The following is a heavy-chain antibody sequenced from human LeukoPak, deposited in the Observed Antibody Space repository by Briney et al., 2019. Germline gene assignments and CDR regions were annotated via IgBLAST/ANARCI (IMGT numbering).Heavy chain of an antibody. J-gene: IGHJ5*02. D-gene: IGHD1-1*01. CDR3: ARGPRTILGVSYFDP. CDR2: IYPSGST. V-gene: IGHV4-4*07. CDR1: GGSISGYY. Sequence: SETLSLTCAVSGGSISGYYWSWIRLPAGKRLEWIGRIYPSGSTNYNPSLKSRVTMSLDTSRNQFSLKLTSVTAADTAVYYCARGPRTILGVSYFDPWGQGILVSVSS.